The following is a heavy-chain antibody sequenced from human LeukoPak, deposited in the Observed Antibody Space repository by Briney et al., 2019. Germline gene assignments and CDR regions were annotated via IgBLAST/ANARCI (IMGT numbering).Heavy chain of an antibody. CDR3: ARGGPFPSSSSSREYCLDY. V-gene: IGHV1-18*01. D-gene: IGHD6-6*01. CDR2: RSIYNGNT. CDR1: GYDFINYG. Sequence: GASVKVSCKASGYDFINYGISWVRQAPGQGLEWMGWRSIYNGNTDYKLQGRVTMTTDTSTNTAYMEVRSLRSDDTAVYYCARGGPFPSSSSSREYCLDYWGQGTLVTVSS. J-gene: IGHJ4*02.